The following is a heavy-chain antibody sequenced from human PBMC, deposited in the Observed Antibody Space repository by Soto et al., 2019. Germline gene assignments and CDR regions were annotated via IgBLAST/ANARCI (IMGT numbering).Heavy chain of an antibody. Sequence: PGGSLRLSCAASGFTFSSYSMNWVRQAPGKGLEWVSYISSSSRTIYYADSVKGRFTISRDNAKNSLHLQMNSLRAEDTAVYYCARDKGRSPLDYWGQGTLVTVSS. CDR3: ARDKGRSPLDY. CDR1: GFTFSSYS. D-gene: IGHD2-15*01. J-gene: IGHJ4*02. CDR2: ISSSSRTI. V-gene: IGHV3-48*01.